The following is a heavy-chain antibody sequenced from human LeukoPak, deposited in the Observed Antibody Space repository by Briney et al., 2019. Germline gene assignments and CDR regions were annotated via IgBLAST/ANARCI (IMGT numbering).Heavy chain of an antibody. CDR1: GGSISSYY. V-gene: IGHV4-59*08. J-gene: IGHJ5*02. CDR3: ARQRIHWFDP. Sequence: NPSETLSLTCTVSGGSISSYYWSWIRQPPGKGLEWIGYIYYSGSTNYNPSLKSRVTTSVDTSKNQFSLKLSSVTAADTAVYYCARQRIHWFDPWGQGTLVTVSS. CDR2: IYYSGST.